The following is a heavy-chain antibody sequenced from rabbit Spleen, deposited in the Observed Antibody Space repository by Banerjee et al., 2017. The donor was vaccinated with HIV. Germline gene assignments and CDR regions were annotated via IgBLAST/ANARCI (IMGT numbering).Heavy chain of an antibody. CDR2: IGAGVSSTT. CDR3: ARDSGTSFSSYGMDL. D-gene: IGHD8-1*01. CDR1: GFSFSYSDY. Sequence: QSLEESGGDLVKPGASLTLTCTASGFSFSYSDYMCWVRQPPGKGPEWIACIGAGVSSTTYYATWAKGRFTISKTSSTTVTLQMTSLTAADTATYFCARDSGTSFSSYGMDLWGPGTLVNRL. V-gene: IGHV1S40*01. J-gene: IGHJ6*01.